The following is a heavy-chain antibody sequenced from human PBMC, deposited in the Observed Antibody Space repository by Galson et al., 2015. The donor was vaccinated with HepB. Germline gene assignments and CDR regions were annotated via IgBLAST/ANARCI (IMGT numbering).Heavy chain of an antibody. J-gene: IGHJ3*02. Sequence: ETLSLTCAVSGGSISSSNWWSWVRQPPGKGLEWIGEIYHSGSTNYNPSLKSRVTISVDKSKNQFSLKLSSVTAADTAVYYCAGGYCSSTSCLEGAFDIWGQGTMVTVSS. V-gene: IGHV4-4*02. CDR3: AGGYCSSTSCLEGAFDI. D-gene: IGHD2-2*01. CDR2: IYHSGST. CDR1: GGSISSSNW.